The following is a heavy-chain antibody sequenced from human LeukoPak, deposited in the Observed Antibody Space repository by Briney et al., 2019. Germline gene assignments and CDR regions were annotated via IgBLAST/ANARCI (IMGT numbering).Heavy chain of an antibody. V-gene: IGHV3-7*01. CDR2: IKQDGSEK. D-gene: IGHD6-13*01. Sequence: PGGSLRLSCAASGFTFSSYWMSWVRQAPGKGLEWVANIKQDGSEKYYVDSVKGRFTISRDNAKNSLYLQMNSLRAEDTAVYYCARDLGYSSSWSQPFDYWGQGTLVTVSP. J-gene: IGHJ4*02. CDR1: GFTFSSYW. CDR3: ARDLGYSSSWSQPFDY.